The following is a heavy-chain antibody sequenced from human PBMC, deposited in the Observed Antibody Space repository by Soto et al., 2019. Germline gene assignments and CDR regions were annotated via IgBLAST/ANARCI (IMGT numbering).Heavy chain of an antibody. CDR2: ISYDGSNK. CDR1: GFTFSSYA. V-gene: IGHV3-30-3*01. Sequence: QVQLVESGGGVVQPGRSLRLSCAASGFTFSSYAMHWVHQAPGKGLEWVAVISYDGSNKYYADSVKGRFTISRDNSKNTLYLQMNSLRAEDTAVYYCARGDNVGGSGSYHVFYWGQGTLVTVSS. J-gene: IGHJ4*02. D-gene: IGHD3-10*01. CDR3: ARGDNVGGSGSYHVFY.